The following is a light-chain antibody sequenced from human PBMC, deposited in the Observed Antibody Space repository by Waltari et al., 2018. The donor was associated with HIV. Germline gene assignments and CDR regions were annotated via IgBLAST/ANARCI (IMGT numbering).Light chain of an antibody. CDR3: QQYRGFPPT. J-gene: IGKJ4*01. CDR2: AAS. V-gene: IGKV1D-16*01. Sequence: DIQLTQSPSSLSASVGDTVTITCRASQGVANWLVWYQQKSDTGPKSLIYAASTLQDGVPSRFSAYGSETDFTLTISSLQPEDLATYYCQQYRGFPPTFGGGTKVEL. CDR1: QGVANW.